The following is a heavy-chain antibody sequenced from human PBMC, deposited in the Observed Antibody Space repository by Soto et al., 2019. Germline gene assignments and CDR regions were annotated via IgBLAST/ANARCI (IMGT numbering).Heavy chain of an antibody. V-gene: IGHV3-23*01. CDR3: ATREPGAARYNYYYGMDV. CDR2: ISGSGGST. D-gene: IGHD6-6*01. J-gene: IGHJ6*02. CDR1: GFTFSSYA. Sequence: GGSLRLSCAASGFTFSSYAMSWVRQAPGKGLEWVSAISGSGGSTYYADSVKGRFTISRDNSKNTLYLQMNSLRAEDTAVYYCATREPGAARYNYYYGMDVWGQGTTVTVSS.